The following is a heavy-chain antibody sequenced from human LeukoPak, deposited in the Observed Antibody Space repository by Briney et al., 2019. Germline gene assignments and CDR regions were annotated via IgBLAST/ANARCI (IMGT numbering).Heavy chain of an antibody. CDR2: IKSKTDGGTT. J-gene: IGHJ4*02. CDR3: TTGITGTTSSNY. Sequence: GGSLRLSCAGSGFTFSNYNMNWVRQAPGKGLEWVGRIKSKTDGGTTDCAAPVKGRFTISRDDSKNTLYLQMNSLKTEDTAVYYCTTGITGTTSSNYWGQGTLVTVSS. CDR1: GFTFSNYN. V-gene: IGHV3-15*01. D-gene: IGHD1-7*01.